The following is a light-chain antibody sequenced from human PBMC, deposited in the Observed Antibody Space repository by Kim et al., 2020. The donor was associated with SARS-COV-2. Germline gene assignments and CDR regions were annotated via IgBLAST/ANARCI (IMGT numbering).Light chain of an antibody. CDR1: QSISNY. CDR3: QHSYSTPRT. Sequence: ASVGDRVTITCRASQSISNYLSWYQQKPGKAPNLLIYAASSLQTGVPSRFSGSGSGTDFTLTISSLQPEDFATYFCQHSYSTPRTFGQGTKVEIK. V-gene: IGKV1-39*01. J-gene: IGKJ1*01. CDR2: AAS.